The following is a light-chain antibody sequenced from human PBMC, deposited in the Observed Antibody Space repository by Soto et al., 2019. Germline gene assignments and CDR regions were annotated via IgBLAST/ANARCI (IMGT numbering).Light chain of an antibody. CDR3: QQYDSSSYT. V-gene: IGKV3-20*01. J-gene: IGKJ2*01. Sequence: EIVLTQSPGTLSLSPGERATLSCRASQSVSSSYLAWYQQKPGQAPRLLIFGASTRATDIPDRFSGSGSGTDFTLTISRMEPEDFAVYYGQQYDSSSYTFGQRTKLQIK. CDR2: GAS. CDR1: QSVSSSY.